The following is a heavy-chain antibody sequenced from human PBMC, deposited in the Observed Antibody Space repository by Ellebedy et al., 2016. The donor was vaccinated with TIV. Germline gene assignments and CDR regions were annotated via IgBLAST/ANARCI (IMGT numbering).Heavy chain of an antibody. J-gene: IGHJ6*02. Sequence: PGGSLRLSCAASGFTFSSYGMHWVRQAPGKGLEWVAVISYDGSNKYYADSVKGRFTIARDNSKNTLYLQMNSLRAEDTDVYDCARDRRGAILHQGEYGMDVWGQGTTVTVSS. V-gene: IGHV3-30*03. D-gene: IGHD3-10*01. CDR2: ISYDGSNK. CDR1: GFTFSSYG. CDR3: ARDRRGAILHQGEYGMDV.